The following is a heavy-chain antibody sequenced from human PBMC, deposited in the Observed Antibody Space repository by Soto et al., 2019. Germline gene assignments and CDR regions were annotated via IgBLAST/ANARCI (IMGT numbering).Heavy chain of an antibody. J-gene: IGHJ5*02. CDR2: IYYSGST. CDR3: ARSDPGSYGSGT. V-gene: IGHV4-39*01. D-gene: IGHD3-10*01. CDR1: GGSISSSSYY. Sequence: QLQLQESGPGLVKPSETLSLTCTVSGGSISSSSYYWGWIRQPPGKGLEWIGSIYYSGSTYYNPSLKSRVTISVDTSKNQFSLKLSSVTAADTAVYYCARSDPGSYGSGTWGQGTLVTVSS.